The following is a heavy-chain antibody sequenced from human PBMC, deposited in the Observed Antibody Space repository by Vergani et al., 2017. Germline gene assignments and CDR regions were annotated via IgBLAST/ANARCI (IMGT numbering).Heavy chain of an antibody. Sequence: QVQLQESGPGLVKPSQTLTLTCTVSGGSFNSGSYYWSWLRQPAGKRLEWIGRIHTNGVLHNNPPLNSRATISVDTSRNQTSLKLTSVTATDTAIYFCARGNPYVDFDIWGQGTMITVSS. CDR2: IHTNGVL. CDR1: GGSFNSGSYY. V-gene: IGHV4-61*02. CDR3: ARGNPYVDFDI. D-gene: IGHD3-16*01. J-gene: IGHJ3*02.